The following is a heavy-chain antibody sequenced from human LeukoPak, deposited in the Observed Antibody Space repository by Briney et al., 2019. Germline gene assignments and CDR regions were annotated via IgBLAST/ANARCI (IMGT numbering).Heavy chain of an antibody. CDR1: GYTFTSYY. J-gene: IGHJ4*02. CDR3: AKGDIDY. D-gene: IGHD2-15*01. Sequence: ASVKVSCKASGYTFTSYYMHWVRQAPGQGLEWMGVINPRDGSTTYAQNFQGRVTMTRDTSTSTVYMGLSSLRSEDTAVYYCAKGDIDYWGQGTLVTVSS. CDR2: INPRDGST. V-gene: IGHV1-46*01.